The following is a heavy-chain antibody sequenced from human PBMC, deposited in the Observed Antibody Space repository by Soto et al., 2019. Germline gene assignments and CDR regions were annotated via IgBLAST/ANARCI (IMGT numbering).Heavy chain of an antibody. Sequence: NPSETLSLTCTVSGGSISSSSYYWGWIRQPPGKGLEWIGSIYYSGSTYYNPSLKSRVTISVDTSKNQFSLKLSSVTAADTAVYYCAREGSDYGDYQRGWYYYGMDVWGQGTTVNVSS. V-gene: IGHV4-39*02. CDR3: AREGSDYGDYQRGWYYYGMDV. CDR1: GGSISSSSYY. D-gene: IGHD4-17*01. J-gene: IGHJ6*02. CDR2: IYYSGST.